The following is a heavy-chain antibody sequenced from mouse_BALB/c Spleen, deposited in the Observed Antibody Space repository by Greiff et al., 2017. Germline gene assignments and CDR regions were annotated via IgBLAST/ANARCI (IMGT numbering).Heavy chain of an antibody. V-gene: IGHV5-15*02. CDR3: ARDYYGSSYCYFDV. CDR1: GFTFSDYG. D-gene: IGHD1-1*01. Sequence: EVHLVESGGGLVQPGGSRKLSCAASGFTFSDYGMAWVRQAPGKGPEWVAFISNLAYSIYYADTVTGRFTISRENAKNTLYLEMSSLRSEDTAMYYCARDYYGSSYCYFDVWGAGTTVTVSS. CDR2: ISNLAYSI. J-gene: IGHJ1*01.